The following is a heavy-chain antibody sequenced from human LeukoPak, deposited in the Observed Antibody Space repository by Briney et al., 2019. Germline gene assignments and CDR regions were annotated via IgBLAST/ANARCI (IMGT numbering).Heavy chain of an antibody. CDR1: GFTVSSNY. CDR2: IYSGGST. V-gene: IGHV3-66*01. D-gene: IGHD3-10*01. J-gene: IGHJ6*03. Sequence: GGSLRLSCAASGFTVSSNYMSWVRQAPGKGLEWVSVIYSGGSTYYADSVKGRFIISRDNSKNTLYLQMNSLRVEDTAVYYCARDGSYYYYMDVWGKGTTVTISS. CDR3: ARDGSYYYYMDV.